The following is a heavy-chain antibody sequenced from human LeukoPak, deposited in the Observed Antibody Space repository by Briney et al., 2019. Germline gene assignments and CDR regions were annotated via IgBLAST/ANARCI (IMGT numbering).Heavy chain of an antibody. D-gene: IGHD3-22*01. Sequence: GGSLRLSCAASEFTFSSYAMSWVRQAPGKGLDCVSAISGSGGSTYYADSVKGRFTISRDNSRNTLYLQMNSLRAEDTAVYYCAKDQFDSISMIVWGQGTLVTVSS. CDR2: ISGSGGST. CDR1: EFTFSSYA. V-gene: IGHV3-23*01. CDR3: AKDQFDSISMIV. J-gene: IGHJ4*02.